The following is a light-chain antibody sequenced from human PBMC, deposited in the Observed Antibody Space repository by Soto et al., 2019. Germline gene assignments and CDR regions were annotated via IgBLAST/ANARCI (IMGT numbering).Light chain of an antibody. CDR2: EVS. Sequence: SALPQPPSMSGSPGQSITLSFAGTSSNVGAYDYVSWYQQQPDKAPKLMIYEVSKRPSGVSNRFSGSKSGNTATLTISGLQAEDEADDYCSSYTNSSTRVFGTGTKVTVL. CDR3: SSYTNSSTRV. J-gene: IGLJ1*01. CDR1: SSNVGAYDY. V-gene: IGLV2-14*03.